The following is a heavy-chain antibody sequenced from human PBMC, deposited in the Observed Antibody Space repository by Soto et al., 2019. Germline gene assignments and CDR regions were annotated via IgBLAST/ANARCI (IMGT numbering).Heavy chain of an antibody. J-gene: IGHJ6*03. CDR1: GYTFTSYA. CDR3: ARERAIVATIQYYYYMDV. V-gene: IGHV1-3*01. Sequence: ASVKVSCKASGYTFTSYAMHWVRQAPGQRPEWMGWINAGNGNTKYSQKFQGRVTITRDTSASTAYMELSSLRSEDTAVYYCARERAIVATIQYYYYMDVWGKGTTVTVSS. CDR2: INAGNGNT. D-gene: IGHD5-12*01.